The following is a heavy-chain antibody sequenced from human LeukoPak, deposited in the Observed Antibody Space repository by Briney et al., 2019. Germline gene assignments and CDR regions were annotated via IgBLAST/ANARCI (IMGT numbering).Heavy chain of an antibody. J-gene: IGHJ4*02. CDR3: ARLAGTSPSYYFDY. V-gene: IGHV3-21*01. CDR1: GFTFSTYG. D-gene: IGHD1-1*01. CDR2: ISSGSSYI. Sequence: GGSLRLSCAVSGFTFSTYGMNWVRQAPGEGLEWVSSISSGSSYIYYADSLKGRFTISRDNAKNSLFLQMNSLRAEDTAVYYCARLAGTSPSYYFDYWGQGSLVTVSS.